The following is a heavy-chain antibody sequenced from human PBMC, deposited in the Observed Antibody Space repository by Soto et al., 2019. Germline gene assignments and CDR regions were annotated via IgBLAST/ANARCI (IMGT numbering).Heavy chain of an antibody. CDR1: GFIFSSYA. D-gene: IGHD2-8*02. J-gene: IGHJ4*02. CDR3: TRGSASGAFDY. Sequence: EVQLLESGGDLLQPGGSLRLSCAASGFIFSSYAMGWVRQAPGKGLEWVSAISGRGGTIYYADSVKGRFTISRDNSNSTLYLQMNTLRGQDSAVYYCTRGSASGAFDYWGQGALVTVSS. CDR2: ISGRGGTI. V-gene: IGHV3-23*01.